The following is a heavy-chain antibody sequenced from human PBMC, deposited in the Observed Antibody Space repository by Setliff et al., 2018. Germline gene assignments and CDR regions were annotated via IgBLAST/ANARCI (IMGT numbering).Heavy chain of an antibody. Sequence: SETLSLTCAVSGYSISSGYYWGWIRQPPGKGLEWIGSIYYSGSTYYNPSLKSRVTISGDTSKNQFSLKLSYVTAADTAVYYCARERMYYNFWSGYSDYWGQGTLVTVSS. CDR1: GYSISSGYY. CDR3: ARERMYYNFWSGYSDY. D-gene: IGHD3-3*01. CDR2: IYYSGST. V-gene: IGHV4-38-2*02. J-gene: IGHJ4*02.